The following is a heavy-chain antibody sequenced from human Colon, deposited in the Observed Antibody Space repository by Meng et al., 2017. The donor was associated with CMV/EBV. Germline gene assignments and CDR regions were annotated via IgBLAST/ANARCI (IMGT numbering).Heavy chain of an antibody. J-gene: IGHJ4*02. V-gene: IGHV3-23*04. CDR2: SGGSGIGT. D-gene: IGHD3-10*01. CDR1: GSTVRCNE. CDR3: AKDLRAASGSNVRLDY. Sequence: LGDSGGGLFHLGGTPSHTCAASGSTVRCNELTGVRQAAGKGREKGAASGGSGIGTYYAGYVKGRFTISRDNSQSKLFLQMDSLRVEDTAVYYCAKDLRAASGSNVRLDYWGQGTLVTVSS.